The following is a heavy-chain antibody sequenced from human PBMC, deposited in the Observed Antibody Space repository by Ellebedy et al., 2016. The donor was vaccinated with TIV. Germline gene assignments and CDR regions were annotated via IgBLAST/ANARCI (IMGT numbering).Heavy chain of an antibody. V-gene: IGHV3-23*01. CDR3: AKDLSWWSANDY. D-gene: IGHD3-16*01. Sequence: PGGSLRLSCAASGFTFSSYAMTWVRQAPGKGLEWVAGIGGDDHTHYAHFVEGRFTISRDRSKSTLHLEMSRLRVEDTAVYYCAKDLSWWSANDYWGQGALVTASS. CDR1: GFTFSSYA. J-gene: IGHJ4*02. CDR2: IGGDDHT.